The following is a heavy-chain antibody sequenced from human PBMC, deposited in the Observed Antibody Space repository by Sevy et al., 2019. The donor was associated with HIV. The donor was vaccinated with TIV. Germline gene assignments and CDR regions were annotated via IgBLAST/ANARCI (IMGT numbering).Heavy chain of an antibody. D-gene: IGHD3-22*01. J-gene: IGHJ4*02. Sequence: GSLRLPCAASGFPFSSYSMKWVRQAPGKGLGGGSYINSSSSTIYYADSVKGRFTISRDNAKNSLYLQMNSLRDEDTAVYYCARDRYYYDSSGFPLSRGPSDYWGQGTLVTVSS. CDR1: GFPFSSYS. CDR2: INSSSSTI. CDR3: ARDRYYYDSSGFPLSRGPSDY. V-gene: IGHV3-48*02.